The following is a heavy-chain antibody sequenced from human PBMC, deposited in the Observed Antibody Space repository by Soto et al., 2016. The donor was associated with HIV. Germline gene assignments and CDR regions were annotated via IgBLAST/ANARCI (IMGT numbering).Heavy chain of an antibody. D-gene: IGHD3-22*01. CDR1: GGSISRYY. J-gene: IGHJ3*02. CDR2: MFNGGIT. V-gene: IGHV4-4*09. CDR3: AREGYYDSSGQRGHASDI. Sequence: QVQLQESGPGLVKPSETLSLTCTVSGGSISRYYWNWIRQSPGKGPELIGYMFNGGITKYNPSLESRVTISVDTSKNQFSLKLNSVTAADTAIYFCAREGYYDSSGQRGHASDIWGPKGQWSLSLQ.